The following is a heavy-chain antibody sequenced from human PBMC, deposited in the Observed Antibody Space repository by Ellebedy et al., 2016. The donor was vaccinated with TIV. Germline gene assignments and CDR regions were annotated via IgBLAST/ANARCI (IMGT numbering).Heavy chain of an antibody. CDR3: ARVRSSGWLHTPDY. V-gene: IGHV1-46*04. CDR2: INPSVGST. Sequence: AASVKVSCKASGYTFTSYYIHWVRQAPGQGLEWMGIINPSVGSTTYAQKLQGRVTMTRDTSTSTVYMELSSLRSEDTAVYYCARVRSSGWLHTPDYWGQGTLVTVSS. CDR1: GYTFTSYY. J-gene: IGHJ4*02. D-gene: IGHD6-19*01.